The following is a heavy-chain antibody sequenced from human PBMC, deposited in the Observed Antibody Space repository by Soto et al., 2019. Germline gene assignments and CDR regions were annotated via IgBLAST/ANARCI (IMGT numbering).Heavy chain of an antibody. D-gene: IGHD6-13*01. CDR1: GYTFTSYG. V-gene: IGHV1-18*01. CDR3: ARGAAAGIENWFDP. CDR2: ISAYNGNT. J-gene: IGHJ5*02. Sequence: ASVKVSCKASGYTFTSYGISWVRQAPGQGLEWMGWISAYNGNTNYSQKLQGRVTITTDTSTSTAYMELSSLRSDDTAVYYCARGAAAGIENWFDPWGQGTLVTVSS.